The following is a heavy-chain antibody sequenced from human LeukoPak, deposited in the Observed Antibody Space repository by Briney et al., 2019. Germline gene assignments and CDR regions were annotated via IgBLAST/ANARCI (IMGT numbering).Heavy chain of an antibody. Sequence: ASVKVSCKASGGTFSSYAISWVRQAPGQGLEWMGGIIPIFGTANYAQKFQGRVTITADESTSTAFMELSSLRSEDTAVYYCARASRNYDSSALGLSELDYWGQGTLVTVSS. V-gene: IGHV1-69*01. D-gene: IGHD3-22*01. CDR3: ARASRNYDSSALGLSELDY. CDR2: IIPIFGTA. J-gene: IGHJ4*02. CDR1: GGTFSSYA.